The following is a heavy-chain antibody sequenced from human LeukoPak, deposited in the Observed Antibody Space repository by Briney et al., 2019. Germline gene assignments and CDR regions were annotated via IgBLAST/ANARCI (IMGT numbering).Heavy chain of an antibody. CDR2: FDPEDGET. CDR1: GYTLTELS. Sequence: ASVKVSCKVSGYTLTELSMHWVRQAPGKGLEWMGGFDPEDGETMYAQKFQGRVSMTADTSTSTAYMELRSLRSGDTAVYYCARSGRGTYYYFDLWGQGTLVTVSS. CDR3: ARSGRGTYYYFDL. J-gene: IGHJ4*02. V-gene: IGHV1-24*01. D-gene: IGHD1-26*01.